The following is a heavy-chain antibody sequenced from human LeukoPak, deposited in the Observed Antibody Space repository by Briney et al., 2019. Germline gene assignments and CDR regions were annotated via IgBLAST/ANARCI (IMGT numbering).Heavy chain of an antibody. Sequence: ASVKVSCKASGYTFTNYDINWVRQATGQGLEWMGWMNINSGNTGYAQKFQGRVTMTRDTSISTAYMELNSLRPDDTAVYYCARVTGSIDYWGQGTLVTVSS. CDR3: ARVTGSIDY. D-gene: IGHD1-26*01. J-gene: IGHJ4*02. CDR1: GYTFTNYD. CDR2: MNINSGNT. V-gene: IGHV1-8*01.